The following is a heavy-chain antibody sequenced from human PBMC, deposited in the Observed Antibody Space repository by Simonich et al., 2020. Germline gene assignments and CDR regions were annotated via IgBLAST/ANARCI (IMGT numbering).Heavy chain of an antibody. Sequence: EVQLVESGGGLVQPGGSLRLSCAASGFTFSSYWMSWVRQGPGKGLGGVANIKEKGSEKYYVDSVKGRFTISRDNAKNSLDLQMNSLRAGDTAVYYCARDGLGTAYYYYMDVWGKGTTVTVSS. CDR3: ARDGLGTAYYYYMDV. V-gene: IGHV3-7*01. J-gene: IGHJ6*03. CDR2: IKEKGSEK. D-gene: IGHD7-27*01. CDR1: GFTFSSYW.